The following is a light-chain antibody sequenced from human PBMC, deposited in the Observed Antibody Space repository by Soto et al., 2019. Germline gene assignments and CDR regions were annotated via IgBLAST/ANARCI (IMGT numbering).Light chain of an antibody. V-gene: IGKV1-39*01. J-gene: IGKJ1*01. CDR1: QSIISY. CDR3: QQSYTTPWT. CDR2: AAS. Sequence: DIQMTQSPSSLSASVGDRVTITCRASQSIISYLNWHQQKVGQAPKLLIYAASKLQSGAPSRFSASGSGKDFTLTISSLQPEDFATYYCQQSYTTPWTFGQGTTVEIK.